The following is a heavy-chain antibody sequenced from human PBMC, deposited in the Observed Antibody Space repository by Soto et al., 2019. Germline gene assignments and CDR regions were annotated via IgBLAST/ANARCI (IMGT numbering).Heavy chain of an antibody. J-gene: IGHJ6*02. V-gene: IGHV3-66*01. CDR2: IYSGGST. CDR1: GFTVSSNY. D-gene: IGHD1-1*01. Sequence: EVQLVESGGGLVQPGGSLRLSCAASGFTVSSNYMSWVRQAPGKGLVWVSVIYSGGSTYYADSVKGRFTISRDNSKNTLYLQMNSLRAEDTSVYYCASLTTRLTSNYYYYGLDVSGQGTTVTVSS. CDR3: ASLTTRLTSNYYYYGLDV.